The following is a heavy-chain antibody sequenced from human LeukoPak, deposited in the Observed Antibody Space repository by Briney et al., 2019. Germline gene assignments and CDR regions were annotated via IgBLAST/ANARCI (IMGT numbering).Heavy chain of an antibody. V-gene: IGHV3-23*01. CDR1: GFTFSSYA. J-gene: IGHJ4*02. CDR3: ARKSSGYYPFDY. D-gene: IGHD3-22*01. CDR2: ISGGGGNT. Sequence: GGSLRLSCAASGFTFSSYAVSWVRQAPGKGLEWVSIISGGGGNTYYADSVKGRFTISRDNSNNTQYLQMNSLRAEDTAVYYCARKSSGYYPFDYWGQGILVTVSS.